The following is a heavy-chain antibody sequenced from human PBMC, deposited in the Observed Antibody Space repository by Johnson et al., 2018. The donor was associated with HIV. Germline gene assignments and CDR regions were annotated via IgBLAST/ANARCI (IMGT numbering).Heavy chain of an antibody. CDR2: ISYDGSNK. Sequence: QVQLVESGGGVVQPGRSLRLSCAASGFTFSSYGMHWVRQAPGTGLEWVAVISYDGSNKYYADSVKGRFTISRDSSKDTLYVQMNSLRGEDTAVYYCAKDWFRESLSAFDIWGQGTMVTVSS. CDR3: AKDWFRESLSAFDI. D-gene: IGHD3-10*01. J-gene: IGHJ3*02. V-gene: IGHV3-30*18. CDR1: GFTFSSYG.